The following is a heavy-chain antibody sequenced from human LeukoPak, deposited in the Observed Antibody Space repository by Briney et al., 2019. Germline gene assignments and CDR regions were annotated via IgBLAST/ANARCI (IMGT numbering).Heavy chain of an antibody. J-gene: IGHJ4*02. CDR3: ARDRDRVPTV. CDR1: GGSISSSSYY. D-gene: IGHD2-2*01. V-gene: IGHV4-39*07. CDR2: IYFSGST. Sequence: KSSETLSLTCTVSGGSISSSSYYWGWIRQPPEKGLEWIGNIYFSGSTYYNPSLKSRVTISVDTSKNQFSLKLSSVTAADTAVYYCARDRDRVPTVWGQGTLVTVSS.